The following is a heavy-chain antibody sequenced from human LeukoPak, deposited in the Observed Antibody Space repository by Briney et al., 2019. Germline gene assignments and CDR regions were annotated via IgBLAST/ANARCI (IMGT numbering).Heavy chain of an antibody. CDR3: AKGNGYSYGRYYFDY. CDR1: GFTFSYYA. J-gene: IGHJ4*02. CDR2: ITASGGNT. V-gene: IGHV3-23*01. Sequence: TGGSLRLSCAASGFTFSYYAMSWVRQAPGKGLEWVSAITASGGNTYYADSVKGRFTISRDNSKNTLYLQVNSLRAEDTAVYYCAKGNGYSYGRYYFDYWGQGTLVTVSS. D-gene: IGHD5-18*01.